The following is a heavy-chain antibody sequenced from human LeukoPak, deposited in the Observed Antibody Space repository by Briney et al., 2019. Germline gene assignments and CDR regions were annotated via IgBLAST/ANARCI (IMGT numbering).Heavy chain of an antibody. CDR3: ASESPGRRFGEPLPYYYYYMDV. CDR1: GFTFSSYG. CDR2: ISGSGGST. V-gene: IGHV3-23*01. Sequence: GGTLRLSCAASGFTFSSYGMSWVRQAPGKGLEWVSAISGSGGSTYYADSVKGRFTISRDNSKNSLYLQMNSLRAEDTAVYYCASESPGRRFGEPLPYYYYYMDVWGKGTTVTISS. D-gene: IGHD3-10*01. J-gene: IGHJ6*03.